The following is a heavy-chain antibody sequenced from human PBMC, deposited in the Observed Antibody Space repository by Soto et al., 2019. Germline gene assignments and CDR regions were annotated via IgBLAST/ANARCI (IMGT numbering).Heavy chain of an antibody. V-gene: IGHV3-23*01. CDR1: GFTFSSYA. J-gene: IGHJ4*02. CDR2: ISSSGGTT. Sequence: GGSLRLSCAASGFTFSSYAMNWVRQAPGKGLEWVSAISSSGGTTYYADSVKGRFTISRDNSKNTLFLQMNNLRADDTAVYYCAKWGVYELGELGYWGQGTLVTVSS. CDR3: AKWGVYELGELGY. D-gene: IGHD1-26*01.